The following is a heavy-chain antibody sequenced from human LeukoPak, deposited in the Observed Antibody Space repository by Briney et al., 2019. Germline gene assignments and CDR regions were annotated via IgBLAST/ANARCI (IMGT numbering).Heavy chain of an antibody. D-gene: IGHD5-12*01. CDR1: GFTFSSYA. CDR3: AIEFQSDHDRYGDLIS. V-gene: IGHV3-23*01. J-gene: IGHJ5*02. CDR2: ISDRGGST. Sequence: PGGSLRLSCAASGFTFSSYAMTWVRQAPGKGLEWVSRISDRGGSTYYADSVKGRFTISRDNSQYILYLQMDSLRAEDTAVYYCAIEFQSDHDRYGDLISWGQGTLVTVSP.